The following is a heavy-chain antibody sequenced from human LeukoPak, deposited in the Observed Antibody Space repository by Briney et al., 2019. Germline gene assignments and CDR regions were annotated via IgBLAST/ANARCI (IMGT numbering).Heavy chain of an antibody. J-gene: IGHJ4*02. Sequence: GGSLRLSCAVSGFTFSDYYMSWIRQAPGKGPEWFSYISTSGDTIYYADSVKGRFTISRDNAKDSLYLQMNSLRAEDTAVYYCARKLRGYYVSDYWGQGTLVTVSS. CDR3: ARKLRGYYVSDY. D-gene: IGHD3-3*01. CDR2: ISTSGDTI. V-gene: IGHV3-11*01. CDR1: GFTFSDYY.